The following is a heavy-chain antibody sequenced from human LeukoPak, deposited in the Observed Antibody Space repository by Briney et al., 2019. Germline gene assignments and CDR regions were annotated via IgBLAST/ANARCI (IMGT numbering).Heavy chain of an antibody. J-gene: IGHJ3*02. V-gene: IGHV4-39*01. CDR2: IYYSGST. CDR3: ARGPSRRVDAFDI. Sequence: SETLSLTCSVSGGSISTTTYSWGWIRQPPGKGLEWIGSIYYSGSTYSNPSVRSRVTMSVDTFRNQFSLKLSSVTAADTAVYYCARGPSRRVDAFDIWGQGTMVTVSP. CDR1: GGSISTTTYS. D-gene: IGHD2-15*01.